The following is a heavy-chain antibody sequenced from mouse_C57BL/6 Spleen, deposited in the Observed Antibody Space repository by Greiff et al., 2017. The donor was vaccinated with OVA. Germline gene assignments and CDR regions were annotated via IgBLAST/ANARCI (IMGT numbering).Heavy chain of an antibody. D-gene: IGHD3-2*02. J-gene: IGHJ3*01. CDR3: AIDAQATWFAY. Sequence: VKLVESGAELARPGASVKLSCKASGYTFTSYGISWVKQRTGQGLEWIGEIYPRSGNTYYNEKFKGKATLTADKSSSTAYMELRSLTSEDSAVYFCAIDAQATWFAYWGQGTLVTVSA. CDR1: GYTFTSYG. V-gene: IGHV1-81*01. CDR2: IYPRSGNT.